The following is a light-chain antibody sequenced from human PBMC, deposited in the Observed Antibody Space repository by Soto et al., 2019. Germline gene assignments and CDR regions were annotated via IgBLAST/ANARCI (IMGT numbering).Light chain of an antibody. CDR3: YSFAGDYPV. J-gene: IGLJ2*01. CDR1: SSDVGGYNY. V-gene: IGLV2-11*01. CDR2: DVI. Sequence: QSALTQPRSVSGSPGQSVTISCTGTSSDVGGYNYVSWYQHHPGIDPKLMIYDVIRRPSWVPDRFSGSRSDNTASLTISGLQAEDEADYYCYSFAGDYPVFGGGTKLTVL.